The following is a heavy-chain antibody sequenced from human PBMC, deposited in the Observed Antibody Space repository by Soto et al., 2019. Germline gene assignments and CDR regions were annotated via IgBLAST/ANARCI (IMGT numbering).Heavy chain of an antibody. CDR2: IWYDGSNK. CDR1: GLTFSSYG. CDR3: ARERLFTYYYDSSGYPTTPWFDP. V-gene: IGHV3-33*08. Sequence: GGSLRLSCAASGLTFSSYGMHWVRQAPGKGLEWVAVIWYDGSNKYYADSVKGRFTISRDNSKNTLYLQMNSLRAEDTAVYYCARERLFTYYYDSSGYPTTPWFDPWGQGTLVTVSS. D-gene: IGHD3-22*01. J-gene: IGHJ5*02.